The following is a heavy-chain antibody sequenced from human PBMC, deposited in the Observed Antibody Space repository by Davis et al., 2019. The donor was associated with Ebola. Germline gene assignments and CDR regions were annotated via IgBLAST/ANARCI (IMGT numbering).Heavy chain of an antibody. CDR2: ISHDVRNK. CDR3: ARGTLSNFWSGHFDY. Sequence: LKISCAASGFTFSNYGMHWVRQAPGKGLEWVALISHDVRNKFYADSVKGRFTISRDNSKITLYLQMNSLRADDTAVYYCARGTLSNFWSGHFDYWGQGTVVTVSS. D-gene: IGHD3-3*01. CDR1: GFTFSNYG. J-gene: IGHJ4*02. V-gene: IGHV3-30*03.